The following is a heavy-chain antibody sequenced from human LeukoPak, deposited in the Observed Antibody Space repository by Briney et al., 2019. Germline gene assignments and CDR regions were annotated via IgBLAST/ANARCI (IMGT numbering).Heavy chain of an antibody. Sequence: GESLKISCKVSGYSFTSYWIGWVRQMPGKGLELMGIIYPGDSDTKYSPSFQGQVTISADKSISTAYLQWRSLKASDTALYYCATSDSDTSDYYRHFDYWGQGTLVTVSS. CDR2: IYPGDSDT. D-gene: IGHD3-22*01. CDR1: GYSFTSYW. J-gene: IGHJ4*02. V-gene: IGHV5-51*01. CDR3: ATSDSDTSDYYRHFDY.